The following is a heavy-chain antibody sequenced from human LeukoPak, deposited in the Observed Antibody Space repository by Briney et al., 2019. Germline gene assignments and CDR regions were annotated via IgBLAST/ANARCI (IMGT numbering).Heavy chain of an antibody. J-gene: IGHJ4*02. CDR2: ISAYNGNT. D-gene: IGHD3-22*01. V-gene: IGHV1-18*01. Sequence: GASVKVSCKASGYIFTSYGISWVRQAPGQGLEWMGWISAYNGNTNYAQKLQGRVTMTTDTSTSTAYMELRSLRSDDTAVYYCARLRRYYDSSGWFDYWGQGTLVTVSS. CDR1: GYIFTSYG. CDR3: ARLRRYYDSSGWFDY.